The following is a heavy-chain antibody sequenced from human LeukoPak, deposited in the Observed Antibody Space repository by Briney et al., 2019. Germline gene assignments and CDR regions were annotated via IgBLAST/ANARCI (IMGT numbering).Heavy chain of an antibody. CDR2: ISSSSSTI. Sequence: PGGSLRLSCAASGFTFSSYSMNWVRQAPGKGLEWVSYISSSSSTIYYADSVKGRFTISRDNAKNSLYLQMNSPRDEDTAVYYCARDGYYYDSSGYYDYYFDYWGQGTLVTVSS. CDR3: ARDGYYYDSSGYYDYYFDY. J-gene: IGHJ4*02. D-gene: IGHD3-22*01. CDR1: GFTFSSYS. V-gene: IGHV3-48*02.